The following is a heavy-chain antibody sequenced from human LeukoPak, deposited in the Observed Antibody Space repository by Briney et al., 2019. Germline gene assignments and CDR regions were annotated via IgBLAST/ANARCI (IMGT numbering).Heavy chain of an antibody. CDR2: IYYSGST. Sequence: SETLSLTCTVSGGSISTSSYYWGWIRQPPGKGLECIGNIYYSGSTYYNPSLKSRVTISVDTSKNQFSLKLSSVTAADTAVYYCARVSGYSGYDLYNWFDPWGQGTLVTVSS. J-gene: IGHJ5*02. V-gene: IGHV4-39*07. CDR3: ARVSGYSGYDLYNWFDP. CDR1: GGSISTSSYY. D-gene: IGHD5-12*01.